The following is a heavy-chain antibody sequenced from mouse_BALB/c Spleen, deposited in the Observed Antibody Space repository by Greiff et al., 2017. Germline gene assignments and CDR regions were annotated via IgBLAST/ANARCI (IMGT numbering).Heavy chain of an antibody. J-gene: IGHJ1*01. CDR3: ARDDGYYGYFDV. V-gene: IGHV14-3*02. D-gene: IGHD2-3*01. CDR1: GFNIKDTY. Sequence: EVQGVESGAELVKPGASVKLSCTASGFNIKDTYMHWVKQRPEQGLEWIGRIDPANGNTKYDPKFQGKATITADTSSNTAYLQLSSLTSEDTAVYYCARDDGYYGYFDVWGAGTTVTVSS. CDR2: IDPANGNT.